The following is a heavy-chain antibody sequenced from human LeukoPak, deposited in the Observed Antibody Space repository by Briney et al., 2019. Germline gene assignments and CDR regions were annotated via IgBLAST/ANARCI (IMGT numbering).Heavy chain of an antibody. J-gene: IGHJ4*02. D-gene: IGHD6-19*01. CDR1: GYTFTSYG. Sequence: ASVKVSCKASGYTFTSYGISWVRQAPGQGLEWMGWSSAYNGNTNYAQKLQGRVTMTTDTSTSTAYMELRSLRSDDTAVYYCARGGNSGWRTPNDDYWGQGTLVTVSS. V-gene: IGHV1-18*01. CDR3: ARGGNSGWRTPNDDY. CDR2: SSAYNGNT.